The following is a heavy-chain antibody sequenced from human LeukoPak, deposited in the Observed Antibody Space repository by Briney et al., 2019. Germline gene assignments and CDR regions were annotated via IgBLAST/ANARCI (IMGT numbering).Heavy chain of an antibody. J-gene: IGHJ4*02. Sequence: GGSLRLSCAASGFSVSNNYMSWVRQAPGKGLVWVSRINSDGSSTSYADSVKGRFTISRDNAKNTLFLQMNSLRADDTAVYYCASALGGQGGHWGQGTLVTVSS. CDR3: ASALGGQGGH. D-gene: IGHD1-26*01. CDR1: GFSVSNNY. V-gene: IGHV3-74*01. CDR2: INSDGSST.